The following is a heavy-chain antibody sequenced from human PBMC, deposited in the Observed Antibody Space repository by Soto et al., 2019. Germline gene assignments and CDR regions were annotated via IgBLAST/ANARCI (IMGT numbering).Heavy chain of an antibody. J-gene: IGHJ4*02. CDR1: GYTFTNYD. V-gene: IGHV1-8*02. D-gene: IGHD4-17*01. CDR2: MNPKSGNT. CDR3: VGGYGEIAY. Sequence: QVQLVQSGAEVKKPGASVKVSCKASGYTFTNYDINWVRPATRQGLEWMGWMNPKSGNTGCAQQFQGRVIMTRSTAKNTAYMELSSLRAEDTAVYYCVGGYGEIAYWGPGTLVTVSS.